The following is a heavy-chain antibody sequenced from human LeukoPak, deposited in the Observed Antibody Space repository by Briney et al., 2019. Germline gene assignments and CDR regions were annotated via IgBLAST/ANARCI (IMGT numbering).Heavy chain of an antibody. CDR3: ARRKWQQLVRSDTTVFDP. J-gene: IGHJ5*02. CDR1: GYTFTDYY. V-gene: IGHV1-2*02. CDR2: INPNIGST. D-gene: IGHD6-13*01. Sequence: ASVKVSCKASGYTFTDYYMHWVRQAPGQGLEWMGWINPNIGSTNYAQKFQGRVTMTRDTSSSTAYMELSRLRSDDTAVYYCARRKWQQLVRSDTTVFDPWGQGTLVTVSS.